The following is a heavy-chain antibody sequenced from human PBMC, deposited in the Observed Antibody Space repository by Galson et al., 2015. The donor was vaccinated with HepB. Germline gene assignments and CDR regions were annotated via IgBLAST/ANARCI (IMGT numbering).Heavy chain of an antibody. CDR3: ARGSNDWYGIDY. V-gene: IGHV3-74*01. CDR1: GFTFSSYW. J-gene: IGHJ4*02. CDR2: INNDGGHT. Sequence: SLRLSCAASGFTFSSYWIHWVRQVPGKGLVWVSRINNDGGHTHYADSVKGRFTISRDNAKNTLFLQMNSLSAEDTAVYYCARGSNDWYGIDYWGQGILVTVSS. D-gene: IGHD6-19*01.